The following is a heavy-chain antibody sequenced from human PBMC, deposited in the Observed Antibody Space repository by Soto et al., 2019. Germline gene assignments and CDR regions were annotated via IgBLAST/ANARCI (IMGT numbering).Heavy chain of an antibody. J-gene: IGHJ6*02. Sequence: PSETLSLTCAVYGGSFSGYYWSWIRQPPGKGLEWIGEINHSGITNYNPSLKSRVTISVDTSKNQFSLKLSSVTAADTAVYYCARARYYGMDVWGQGTTVTVSS. V-gene: IGHV4-34*01. CDR3: ARARYYGMDV. CDR1: GGSFSGYY. CDR2: INHSGIT.